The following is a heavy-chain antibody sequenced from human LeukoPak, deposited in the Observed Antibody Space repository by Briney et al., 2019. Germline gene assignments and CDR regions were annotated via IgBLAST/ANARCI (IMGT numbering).Heavy chain of an antibody. J-gene: IGHJ4*02. CDR2: IIPIFGTA. D-gene: IGHD6-13*01. V-gene: IGHV1-69*05. CDR1: GGTFSSYA. Sequence: ASVKVSCKASGGTFSSYAISWVRQATGQGLEWMGGIIPIFGTANYAQKFQGRVTITTDESTSTAYMELSSLRSEDTAVYYCARDGGGQQLIFDYWGQGTLVTVSS. CDR3: ARDGGGQQLIFDY.